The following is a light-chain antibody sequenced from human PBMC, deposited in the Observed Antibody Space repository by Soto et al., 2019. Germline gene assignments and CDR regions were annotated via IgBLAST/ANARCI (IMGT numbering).Light chain of an antibody. CDR3: QQRNIWPPVT. CDR2: GAF. V-gene: IGKV3-11*01. J-gene: IGKJ5*01. CDR1: PSVTNY. Sequence: EIVLTQSPATLSLSPLEIATLSCMASPSVTNYLAWYQQKPGQAPRLLIYGAFNRATGIPARFSGSGSGTDFTLTISSLEPEDFAVYYCQQRNIWPPVTFGQGTRLEIK.